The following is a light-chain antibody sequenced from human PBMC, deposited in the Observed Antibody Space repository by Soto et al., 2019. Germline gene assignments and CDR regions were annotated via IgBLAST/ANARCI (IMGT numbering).Light chain of an antibody. CDR3: QQSYSTPT. CDR2: TAS. V-gene: IGKV1-39*01. CDR1: QSITNY. Sequence: DIQMTQSPSSLSASVGDRVTITCRASQSITNYLNWYQHKPGKAPKLLIYTASTLQSGVPLRFSGSXSSTXXTLXXSGLQPEDFXTYYCQQSYSTPTFGQGPKVEI. J-gene: IGKJ1*01.